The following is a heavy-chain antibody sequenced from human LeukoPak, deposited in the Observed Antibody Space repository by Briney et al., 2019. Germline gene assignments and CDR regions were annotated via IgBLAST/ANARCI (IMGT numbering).Heavy chain of an antibody. CDR1: GYTFTGYY. CDR2: MNPNSGNT. V-gene: IGHV1-8*02. CDR3: ARAYYYDSSGYLSY. Sequence: ASVKVSCKASGYTFTGYYMHWVRQATGQGLEWMGWMNPNSGNTGYAQKFQGRVTMTRNTSISTAYMELSSLRSEDTAVYYCARAYYYDSSGYLSYWGQGTLVTVSS. D-gene: IGHD3-22*01. J-gene: IGHJ4*02.